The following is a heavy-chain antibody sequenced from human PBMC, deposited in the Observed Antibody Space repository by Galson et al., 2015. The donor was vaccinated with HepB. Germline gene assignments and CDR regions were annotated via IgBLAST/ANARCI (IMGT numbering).Heavy chain of an antibody. CDR1: GDSVTSGSYY. CDR3: GSGLGAFGNH. V-gene: IGHV4-61*01. Sequence: ETLSLTCTVSGDSVTSGSYYWSWIRQPPGKGLEWIGYFHYSGGTKSNPSLRSRVTISVDSSKNQFSLKLSSVTIADTAVYYCGSGLGAFGNHWGQGILVTVSS. D-gene: IGHD1-26*01. CDR2: FHYSGGT. J-gene: IGHJ5*02.